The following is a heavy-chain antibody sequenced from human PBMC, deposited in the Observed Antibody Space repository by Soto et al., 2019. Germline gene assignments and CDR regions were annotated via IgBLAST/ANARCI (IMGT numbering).Heavy chain of an antibody. D-gene: IGHD3-10*01. Sequence: GGSLRLSCAASGFTFSSYGMHWVRQAPGKGLEWVAVISYDGSNKYYADSVKGRFTISRDNSKNTLYLQMNSLRAEDTAVYYCAKDQGPLDYGSGSYYKGRNAFDIWGQGTMVTVSS. V-gene: IGHV3-30*18. J-gene: IGHJ3*02. CDR2: ISYDGSNK. CDR1: GFTFSSYG. CDR3: AKDQGPLDYGSGSYYKGRNAFDI.